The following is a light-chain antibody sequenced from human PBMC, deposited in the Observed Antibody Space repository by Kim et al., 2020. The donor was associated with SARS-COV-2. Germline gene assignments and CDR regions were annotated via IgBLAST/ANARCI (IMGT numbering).Light chain of an antibody. Sequence: EIVMTQSPATLSVSPGERATLSCRASETVSSNLAWYQQKPGQAPRLLIYGASTRATGFPGRFSGSGSGTEFTLTISSLQSEDFAVYYCQKYDNWPRTFGQGTKVEIK. CDR3: QKYDNWPRT. V-gene: IGKV3-15*01. CDR1: ETVSSN. J-gene: IGKJ1*01. CDR2: GAS.